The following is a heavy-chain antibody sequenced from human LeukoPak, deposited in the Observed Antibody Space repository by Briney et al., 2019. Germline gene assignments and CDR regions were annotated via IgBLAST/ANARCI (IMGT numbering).Heavy chain of an antibody. J-gene: IGHJ4*02. Sequence: SETLSLTFTVSGYSISSGYYWGWIRQPPGKGLEWIGSIYHSGSTYYNPSLKSRVTISVDTSKNQLSLKLSSVTAADTAVYYCARSDYYDSSAVDYWGQGTLVTVSS. CDR3: ARSDYYDSSAVDY. CDR2: IYHSGST. D-gene: IGHD3-22*01. CDR1: GYSISSGYY. V-gene: IGHV4-38-2*02.